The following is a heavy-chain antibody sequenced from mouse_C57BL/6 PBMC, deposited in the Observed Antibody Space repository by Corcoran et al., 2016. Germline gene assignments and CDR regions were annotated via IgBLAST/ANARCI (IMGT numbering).Heavy chain of an antibody. J-gene: IGHJ4*01. V-gene: IGHV9-3*01. CDR3: AKTLDYAMDY. Sequence: QIQLVQSGPELKKPGETVKISCKASGYTFTTYGMSWVKQAPGKGLKWMGWINTYSGVPTYADDFKGRFAFSLETSASTAYLQINNLKNEDTATYFWAKTLDYAMDYWGQGTSVTVSS. CDR2: INTYSGVP. CDR1: GYTFTTYG.